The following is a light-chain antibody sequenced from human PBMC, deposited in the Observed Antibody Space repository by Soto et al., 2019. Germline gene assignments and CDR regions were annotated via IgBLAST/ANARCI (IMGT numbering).Light chain of an antibody. Sequence: EIVMTQSPATLSVSPGERATLSCRASQSVSSNLAWYQQKPGQAPRLLIYGASTRATGIPARFSGSGSGTEFTLTFSSLQSEDFAVYYCQQYNNWLTFDGGTKVEIK. J-gene: IGKJ4*01. CDR1: QSVSSN. CDR2: GAS. CDR3: QQYNNWLT. V-gene: IGKV3-15*01.